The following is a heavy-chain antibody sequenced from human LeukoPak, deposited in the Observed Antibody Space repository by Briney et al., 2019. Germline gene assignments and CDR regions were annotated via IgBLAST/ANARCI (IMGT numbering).Heavy chain of an antibody. D-gene: IGHD6-19*01. Sequence: GGSLRLSCAASGFTFSSYAMNWVRQAPGKGLEWVSAISGSGGSTYYADSVKGRFAISRGNSKNTLYLQMNSLTAEDTAVYYCAKVYSIAVAGTDLYYFDYWGQGTLVTVSS. J-gene: IGHJ4*02. V-gene: IGHV3-23*01. CDR1: GFTFSSYA. CDR3: AKVYSIAVAGTDLYYFDY. CDR2: ISGSGGST.